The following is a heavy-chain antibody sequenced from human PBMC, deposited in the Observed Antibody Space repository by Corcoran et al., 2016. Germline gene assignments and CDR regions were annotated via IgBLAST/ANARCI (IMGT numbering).Heavy chain of an antibody. J-gene: IGHJ4*02. V-gene: IGHV3-15*01. CDR2: SKSKTDGGTT. D-gene: IGHD3-22*01. Sequence: EVQLVESGGGLVKPGGSLRLSCVASGFTFSNGWMSWVRQAPGKGLEWVGRSKSKTDGGTTDNAEPVKGRFTISRDDSKNTLYLQMKSLKTEDTAVYCCATDYYYDSSGQFDYWSQGTLVTVSA. CDR1: GFTFSNGW. CDR3: ATDYYYDSSGQFDY.